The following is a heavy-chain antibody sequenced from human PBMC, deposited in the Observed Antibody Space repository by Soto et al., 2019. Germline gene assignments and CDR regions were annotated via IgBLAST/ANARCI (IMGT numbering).Heavy chain of an antibody. CDR1: GFNFRDHY. CDR3: ASERHRDGFDS. Sequence: QVRLVESGGGLVKPGGSLRLSCAASGFNFRDHYMYWIRQAPGKGLEWVSSISLTSSSTHYADSVKGRFTISRDDAKNSLSLVMNSLRAEDTAVYYCASERHRDGFDSWGQGTLVTVSS. D-gene: IGHD2-21*01. CDR2: ISLTSSST. V-gene: IGHV3-11*05. J-gene: IGHJ4*02.